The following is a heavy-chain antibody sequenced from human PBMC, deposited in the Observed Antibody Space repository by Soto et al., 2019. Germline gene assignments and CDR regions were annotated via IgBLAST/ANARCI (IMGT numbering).Heavy chain of an antibody. J-gene: IGHJ6*02. D-gene: IGHD6-13*01. V-gene: IGHV5-51*01. CDR3: ARGSGIAAPVKRWSLYYGMDV. CDR1: GYSFTSYW. CDR2: IYPGDSDT. Sequence: PGESLKISCKGSGYSFTSYWIGWVRQMPGKGLEWMGIIYPGDSDTRYSPSFQGQVTISADKSISTAYLQWSSLKASDTAMYYCARGSGIAAPVKRWSLYYGMDVWGQGTTVTVSS.